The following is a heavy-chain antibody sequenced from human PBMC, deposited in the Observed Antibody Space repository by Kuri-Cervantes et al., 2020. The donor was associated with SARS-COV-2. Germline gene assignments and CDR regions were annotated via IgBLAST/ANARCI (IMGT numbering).Heavy chain of an antibody. D-gene: IGHD6-6*01. CDR3: AKSGYSSSSYYYYYGMDV. V-gene: IGHV3-74*01. CDR1: GFTFNNYW. CDR2: LSTDGSRA. Sequence: ETLSLTCAASGFTFNNYWMHWVRQAPGKGLVWVSRLSTDGSRADYADSVKGRFTISRDNAKNTLYLQMNSLRVEDTAVYYCAKSGYSSSSYYYYYGMDVWGQGTTVTVSS. J-gene: IGHJ6*02.